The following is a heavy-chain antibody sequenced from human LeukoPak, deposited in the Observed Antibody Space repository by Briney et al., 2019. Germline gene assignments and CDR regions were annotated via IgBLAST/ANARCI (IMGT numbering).Heavy chain of an antibody. Sequence: SETLSLTCTVSGGTISSSSYYWGWLRQPPGKGLEWIGSIYYSGSTYYFNPSLKSRDTISVDTSKNQISLKLSSVTAADTAVYYCARNRYYYGSRNYGVPTWFDPWGQGTLVTVSS. D-gene: IGHD3-10*01. J-gene: IGHJ5*02. CDR3: ARNRYYYGSRNYGVPTWFDP. V-gene: IGHV4-39*01. CDR2: IYYSGST. CDR1: GGTISSSSYY.